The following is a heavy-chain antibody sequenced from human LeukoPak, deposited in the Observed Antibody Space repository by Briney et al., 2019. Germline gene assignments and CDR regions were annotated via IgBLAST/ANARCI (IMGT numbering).Heavy chain of an antibody. V-gene: IGHV3-66*01. CDR2: IYSGGST. Sequence: GGSLRLSCAASGFTFSSYAMSWVRQAPGKGLEWVSVIYSGGSTYYADSVKGRFTISRDNSKNTLYLQMNSLRAEDTAVYYCARERGHLDYWGQGTLVTVSS. CDR1: GFTFSSYA. J-gene: IGHJ4*02. D-gene: IGHD6-25*01. CDR3: ARERGHLDY.